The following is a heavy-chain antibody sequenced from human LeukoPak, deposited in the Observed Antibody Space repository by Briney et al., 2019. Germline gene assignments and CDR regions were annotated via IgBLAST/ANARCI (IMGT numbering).Heavy chain of an antibody. CDR2: MNPNSGNT. CDR1: GYSFSSYD. D-gene: IGHD3-9*01. J-gene: IGHJ4*02. Sequence: GASVKVSCKASGYSFSSYDINWVRQATGQGLEWMGWMNPNSGNTGYAQKFQGRVTMTRNTSINTAYMELSGLISEDTAVYFCTTXGERPIRYFDYWGQGTLVTVSS. CDR3: TTXGERPIRYFDY. V-gene: IGHV1-8*01.